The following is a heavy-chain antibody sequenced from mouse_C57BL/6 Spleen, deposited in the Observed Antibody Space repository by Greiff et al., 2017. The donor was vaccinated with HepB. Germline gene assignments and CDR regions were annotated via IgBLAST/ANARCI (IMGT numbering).Heavy chain of an antibody. J-gene: IGHJ1*03. CDR3: ATATVVATYWYFDV. CDR1: GFNIKNTY. V-gene: IGHV14-3*01. CDR2: IDPANGNT. D-gene: IGHD1-1*01. Sequence: EVKLVESVAELVRPGASVKLSCTASGFNIKNTYMHWVKQRPEQGLEWIGRIDPANGNTKYAPKFQGKATITADTSSNTAYLQLSSLTSEDTAIYYCATATVVATYWYFDVWGTGTTVTVSS.